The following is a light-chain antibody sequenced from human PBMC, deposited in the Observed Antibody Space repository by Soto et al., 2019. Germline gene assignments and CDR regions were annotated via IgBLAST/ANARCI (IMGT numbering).Light chain of an antibody. CDR1: ESIARH. Sequence: DIQMTQSPSSLSASVGDRVTITCRASESIARHLNWYQQKPGKAPRLLIYAASSLQNGVPSRFRGGGSGTDFTLTISNLPPEDFATYLCQQTYTALSITFGQGTRLEIK. CDR2: AAS. CDR3: QQTYTALSIT. V-gene: IGKV1-39*01. J-gene: IGKJ5*01.